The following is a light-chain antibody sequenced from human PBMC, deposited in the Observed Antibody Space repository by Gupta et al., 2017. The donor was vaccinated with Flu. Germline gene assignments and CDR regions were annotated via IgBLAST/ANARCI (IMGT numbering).Light chain of an antibody. CDR1: QSISPY. CDR2: MAS. V-gene: IGKV1-5*03. J-gene: IGKJ2*03. Sequence: GDRVSITCRASQSISPYLAWYQQKPGKAPKLLIYMASNLETGVPSRFSGSGSGTEFTLTISSLQPDDFASYYCQQYNIYPYSFGPGTKLEI. CDR3: QQYNIYPYS.